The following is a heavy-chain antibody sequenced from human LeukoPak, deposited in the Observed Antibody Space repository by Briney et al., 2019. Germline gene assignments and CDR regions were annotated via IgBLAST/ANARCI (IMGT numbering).Heavy chain of an antibody. V-gene: IGHV3-7*01. D-gene: IGHD2-15*01. Sequence: GGSLRLSCAASGFTFSSYWMSWVRQAPGKGLEWVANIKQDGSEKYYVDSVKGRFTISRDNAKNSLYLQMNSLRAEDTAVYYCARDSSSVVVAAAIDYWGQGTLVTVSS. CDR1: GFTFSSYW. CDR3: ARDSSSVVVAAAIDY. CDR2: IKQDGSEK. J-gene: IGHJ4*02.